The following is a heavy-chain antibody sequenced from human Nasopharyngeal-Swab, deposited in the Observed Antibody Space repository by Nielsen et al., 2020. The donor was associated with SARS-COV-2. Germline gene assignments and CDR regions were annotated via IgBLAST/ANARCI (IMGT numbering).Heavy chain of an antibody. D-gene: IGHD4-23*01. V-gene: IGHV3-30*18. J-gene: IGHJ5*02. CDR2: ISYDGSNK. Sequence: GESLKISCAASGFTFSSYGMHWVRQAPGKGLEWVALISYDGSNKYYADSVKGRFTISRDNSKNTLYLQMNSRRAEDTAVYYCAKVYGGSEFDPWGQGTLVTVSS. CDR3: AKVYGGSEFDP. CDR1: GFTFSSYG.